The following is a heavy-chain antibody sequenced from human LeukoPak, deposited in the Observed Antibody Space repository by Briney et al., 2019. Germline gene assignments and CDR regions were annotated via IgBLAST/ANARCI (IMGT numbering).Heavy chain of an antibody. D-gene: IGHD3-10*01. CDR3: ARDLLWFGELYPSDYYYYMDV. CDR1: GYTFTSYG. Sequence: ASVKVSCKASGYTFTSYGISWVRQAPGQGLEWMGWISAYNGNTNYAQKLQGRVTMTTDTSTGTAYMELRSLRSDDTAVYYCARDLLWFGELYPSDYYYYMDVWGKGTTVTISS. CDR2: ISAYNGNT. J-gene: IGHJ6*03. V-gene: IGHV1-18*01.